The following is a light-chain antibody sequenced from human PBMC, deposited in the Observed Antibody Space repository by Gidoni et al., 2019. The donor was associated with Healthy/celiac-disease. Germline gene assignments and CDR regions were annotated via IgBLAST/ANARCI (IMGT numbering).Light chain of an antibody. CDR3: KQRNSYPFT. V-gene: IGKV1-9*01. CDR1: QAISSY. CDR2: AAS. Sequence: DIQLTQSPSFLSASVGDRVTITCRASQAISSYLDWYQQKPGKAPKLLIYAASTLQSGVPSRFSGSGSGTEFTLTISSLQPEDFATYYCKQRNSYPFTFGPGTKVDIK. J-gene: IGKJ3*01.